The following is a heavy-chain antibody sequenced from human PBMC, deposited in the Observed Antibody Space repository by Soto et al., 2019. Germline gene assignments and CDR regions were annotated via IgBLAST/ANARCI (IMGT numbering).Heavy chain of an antibody. Sequence: GGSLRLSCAASGFTFSSFAMSWVRQAPGKGLDWVSAISGSGGSTYSADSVKGRFTISRDNSKNTLYLQMRGLRAEDTAVYYCARGLSAGKGYTPDFWGQGSLVTVSS. CDR2: ISGSGGST. CDR3: ARGLSAGKGYTPDF. CDR1: GFTFSSFA. J-gene: IGHJ4*02. D-gene: IGHD6-13*01. V-gene: IGHV3-23*01.